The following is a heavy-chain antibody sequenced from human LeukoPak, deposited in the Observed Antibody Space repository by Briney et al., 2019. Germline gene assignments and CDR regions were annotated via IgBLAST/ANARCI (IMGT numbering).Heavy chain of an antibody. J-gene: IGHJ4*02. CDR1: GGSISNYY. Sequence: SETLSLTCTVSGGSISNYYWGWIRQPPGKGLEWIGSIYYTGNTYYNPSLKSRVTISIDTSKNQFSLKLSSVTAAGTAVYYCAVQQQLASDYWGPGTLVTVSS. CDR3: AVQQQLASDY. V-gene: IGHV4-39*07. D-gene: IGHD6-13*01. CDR2: IYYTGNT.